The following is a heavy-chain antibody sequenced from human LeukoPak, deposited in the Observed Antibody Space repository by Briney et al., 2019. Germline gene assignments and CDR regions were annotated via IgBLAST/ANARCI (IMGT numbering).Heavy chain of an antibody. CDR3: AKEYYYYGMDV. CDR2: ISYDGSNK. CDR1: GFTFSSYG. Sequence: GRSLRLSCAASGFTFSSYGMHWVRQAPGKGLEWVAVISYDGSNKYYADSVKGRFTISRDNSKNTLYLQMNSLRAEDTAVYYCAKEYYYYGMDVWGQGTTVTVSS. V-gene: IGHV3-30*18. J-gene: IGHJ6*02.